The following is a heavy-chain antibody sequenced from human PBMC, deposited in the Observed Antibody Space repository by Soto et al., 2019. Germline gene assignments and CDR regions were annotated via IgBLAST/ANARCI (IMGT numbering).Heavy chain of an antibody. CDR2: IYPGDSDT. D-gene: IGHD3-22*01. CDR3: ARHVGDDSSGYYYVGDY. Sequence: PGESLKISCKGSGYSFTSYWIGWMRQMPGKGLEWMGIIYPGDSDTRYSPSFQGQVTISADKSISTAYLQWSSLKASDTAMYYCARHVGDDSSGYYYVGDYWGQGTLVTVSS. CDR1: GYSFTSYW. J-gene: IGHJ4*02. V-gene: IGHV5-51*01.